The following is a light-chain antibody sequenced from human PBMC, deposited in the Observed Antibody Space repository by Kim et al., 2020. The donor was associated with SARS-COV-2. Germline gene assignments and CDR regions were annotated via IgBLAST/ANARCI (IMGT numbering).Light chain of an antibody. CDR2: AAS. V-gene: IGKV1-16*02. J-gene: IGKJ1*01. CDR3: QQYTIYPPT. Sequence: ASVGNKSPHTSLAEQETSHYLAWVPQKPGKAPKSLIYAASSLQSGVPSKFSGSGSGTDFTLTINSLQPEDFATYYCQQYTIYPPTFGQGTKVDIK. CDR1: QETSHY.